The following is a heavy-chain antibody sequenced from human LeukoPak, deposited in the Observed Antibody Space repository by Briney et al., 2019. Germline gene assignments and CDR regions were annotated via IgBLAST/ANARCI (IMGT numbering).Heavy chain of an antibody. Sequence: PGRSLRLSCAASGFTFSSYGMHWVRQAPGQGLEWMGWINPNSGGTNYAQKFQGRVTMTRDTSISTAYMELSRLRSDDTAVYYCASTYYDFWSGHYYYYYMDVWGKGTTVTVSS. CDR1: GFTFSSYG. CDR2: INPNSGGT. V-gene: IGHV1-2*02. CDR3: ASTYYDFWSGHYYYYYMDV. J-gene: IGHJ6*03. D-gene: IGHD3-3*01.